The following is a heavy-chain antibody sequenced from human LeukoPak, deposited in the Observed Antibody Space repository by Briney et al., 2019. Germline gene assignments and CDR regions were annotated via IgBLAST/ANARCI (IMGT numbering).Heavy chain of an antibody. CDR2: IYYSGST. J-gene: IGHJ3*02. V-gene: IGHV4-59*01. Sequence: SETLSLTCTVSGGSTSSYYWSWIRQPPGKGLEWIGYIYYSGSTNYNPSLKSRVTISVDTSKNQFSLKLSSVTAADTAVYYCATDVRGVTDAFDIWGQETMVTVSS. CDR1: GGSTSSYY. D-gene: IGHD3-10*01. CDR3: ATDVRGVTDAFDI.